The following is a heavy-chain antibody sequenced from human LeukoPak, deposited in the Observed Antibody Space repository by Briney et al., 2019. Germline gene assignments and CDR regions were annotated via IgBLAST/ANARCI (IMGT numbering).Heavy chain of an antibody. CDR1: GYTFTSYG. J-gene: IGHJ4*02. CDR2: ISAYNGNT. CDR3: ARSLPYYDSSGYYLPFDY. D-gene: IGHD3-22*01. Sequence: GASVKVSCKASGYTFTSYGISWVRQAPGQGLEWMGWISAYNGNTNYAQKLQGRVTMSTDTSTSTAYMELRSLRSDDTAVYYCARSLPYYDSSGYYLPFDYWGQGALVTVSS. V-gene: IGHV1-18*01.